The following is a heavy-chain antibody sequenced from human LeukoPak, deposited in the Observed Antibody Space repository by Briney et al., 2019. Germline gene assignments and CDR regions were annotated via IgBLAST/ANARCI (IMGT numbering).Heavy chain of an antibody. V-gene: IGHV1-2*02. CDR1: GYTFTSYD. D-gene: IGHD2-2*02. CDR3: ARGGVVVPAAIEAGDY. Sequence: ASVKVSCKASGYTFTSYDINWVRQATGQGLEWMGWINPNSGGTNYAQKFQGRVTMTRDTSISTAYMELSRLRADDTAVYYCARGGVVVPAAIEAGDYWGQGTLVTVSS. CDR2: INPNSGGT. J-gene: IGHJ4*02.